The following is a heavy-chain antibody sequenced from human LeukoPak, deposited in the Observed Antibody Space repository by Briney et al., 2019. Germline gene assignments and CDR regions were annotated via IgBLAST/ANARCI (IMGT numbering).Heavy chain of an antibody. CDR2: IESDGTST. D-gene: IGHD1-26*01. CDR1: GFTFSTYW. Sequence: PGGSLRLSCAASGFTFSTYWMHWVRQAPGKGLVWVSRIESDGTSTSYADSVKGRFTISRDNAKNTLYLQMNSLRAEDTAVYYCARGLYSGSRFDSWGQGTLVTVSS. J-gene: IGHJ4*02. V-gene: IGHV3-74*01. CDR3: ARGLYSGSRFDS.